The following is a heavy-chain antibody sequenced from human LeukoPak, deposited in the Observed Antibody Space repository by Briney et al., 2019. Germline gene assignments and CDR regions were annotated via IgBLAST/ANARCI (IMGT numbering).Heavy chain of an antibody. CDR2: IYTSEST. V-gene: IGHV4-59*10. CDR1: GGSFSGYY. D-gene: IGHD1-20*01. Sequence: SETLSLTCAVYGGSFSGYYWSWIRQPAGKGLEWIGRIYTSESTNYNPSLKSRVTISVDTSKNQFSLKLSSVTAADTAVYYCVGYNWNDVAFDIWGQGTMVTVSS. CDR3: VGYNWNDVAFDI. J-gene: IGHJ3*02.